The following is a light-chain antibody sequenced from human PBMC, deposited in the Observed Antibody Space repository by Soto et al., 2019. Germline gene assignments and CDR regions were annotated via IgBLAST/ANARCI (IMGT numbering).Light chain of an antibody. V-gene: IGKV3-15*01. Sequence: EIAMTQSPATLSVSPGERVTLSCRASQSISSDLAWYQQKPGQAPGLLIHTTSARALGIPARFGGSGSGTEFTLTIGSLQSEDFAVYYCQQYSSLPSFGQGTKVDIK. CDR2: TTS. CDR3: QQYSSLPS. J-gene: IGKJ1*01. CDR1: QSISSD.